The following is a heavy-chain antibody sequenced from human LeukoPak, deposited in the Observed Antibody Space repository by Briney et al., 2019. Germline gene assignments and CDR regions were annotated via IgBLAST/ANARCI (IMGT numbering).Heavy chain of an antibody. CDR1: GGSISSYY. V-gene: IGHV4-59*12. CDR2: IYYSGST. Sequence: SETLSLTCTVSGGSISSYYWSWIRQPPGKGLEWIGYIYYSGSTNYNPSLKSRVTISVDTSKNQFSLKLSSVTAADTAVYYCARGKYYYDNSGSKRGSYFDYWGQGTLVTVSS. D-gene: IGHD3-22*01. J-gene: IGHJ4*02. CDR3: ARGKYYYDNSGSKRGSYFDY.